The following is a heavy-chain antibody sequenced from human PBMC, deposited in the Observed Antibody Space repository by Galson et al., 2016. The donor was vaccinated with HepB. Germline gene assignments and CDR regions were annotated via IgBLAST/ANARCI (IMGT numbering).Heavy chain of an antibody. Sequence: SLRLSCAAAGFTFSSYAMSWVRQAPGKGLVWVSAISGSGVIPYYEDSVQGRFTISRDNSKNTLYLQMNSRRAEDTAVYYCAKDQQRRLLSPITVAGTDYWGQGTLVTVSS. V-gene: IGHV3-23*01. CDR2: ISGSGVIP. CDR3: AKDQQRRLLSPITVAGTDY. CDR1: GFTFSSYA. J-gene: IGHJ4*02. D-gene: IGHD6-19*01.